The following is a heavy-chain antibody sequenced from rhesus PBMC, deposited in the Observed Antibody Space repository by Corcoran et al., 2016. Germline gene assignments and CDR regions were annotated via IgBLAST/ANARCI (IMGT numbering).Heavy chain of an antibody. CDR1: GYTFTDHY. V-gene: IGHV1-138*01. CDR3: ERVDYGLDS. Sequence: VHLVQSGAEVKKPGASVKISCKASGYTFTDHYLNWVRQAPGKGLEGKGENNPKTGCTNYAQKFQGRVTMTRDPSTSTAYMELSSLRSEDTAVYYCERVDYGLDSWGQGVVVTVSS. J-gene: IGHJ6*01. CDR2: NNPKTGCT.